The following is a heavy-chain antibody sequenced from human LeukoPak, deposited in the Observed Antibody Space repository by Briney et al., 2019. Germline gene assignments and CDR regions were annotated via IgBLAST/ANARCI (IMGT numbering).Heavy chain of an antibody. J-gene: IGHJ4*02. D-gene: IGHD2-21*02. CDR2: ISGSGDST. V-gene: IGHV3-23*01. CDR3: AKDPHIVVVTAIIDY. CDR1: GFTFSSYV. Sequence: PGGSLRLSCAASGFTFSSYVINWVRQAPGKGLEWVSAISGSGDSTYYTDSVKGRFTISRDNSKNTLYLQMNSLRAEDTAVYYCAKDPHIVVVTAIIDYWGQGTLVTVSS.